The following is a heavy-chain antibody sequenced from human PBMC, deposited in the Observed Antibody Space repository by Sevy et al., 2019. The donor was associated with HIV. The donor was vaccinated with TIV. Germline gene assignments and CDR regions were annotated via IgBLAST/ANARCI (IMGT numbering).Heavy chain of an antibody. J-gene: IGHJ2*01. D-gene: IGHD3-22*01. CDR3: ARVEYDSSGSHWYFDL. CDR1: GFTFSDYY. Sequence: GGSLRLSCAASGFTFSDYYMSWIRQAPGKGLEWVSCISSSGSTIYYADSVKGRFTISRDNAKNSLYLQMNSLRAEDTAVYYCARVEYDSSGSHWYFDLWGRGTLVTVSS. V-gene: IGHV3-11*01. CDR2: ISSSGSTI.